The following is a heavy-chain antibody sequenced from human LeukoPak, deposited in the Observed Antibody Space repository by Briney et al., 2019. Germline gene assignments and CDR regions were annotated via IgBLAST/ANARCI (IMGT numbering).Heavy chain of an antibody. D-gene: IGHD6-19*01. CDR2: IRYDGSNK. CDR3: AKGRIAVAGTNDY. Sequence: GGSLRLSCAASGFTFSSYGMHWVRQAPGKGLEWVAFIRYDGSNKYYADSVKGRFTISRDNSKNTLYLQMISLRAEDTAVYYCAKGRIAVAGTNDYWGQGTLVTVSS. J-gene: IGHJ4*02. CDR1: GFTFSSYG. V-gene: IGHV3-30*02.